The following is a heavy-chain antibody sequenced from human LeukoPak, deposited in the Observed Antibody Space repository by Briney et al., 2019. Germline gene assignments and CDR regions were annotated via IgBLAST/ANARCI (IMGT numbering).Heavy chain of an antibody. CDR1: GGTFSSYA. CDR3: ATEDVVVVAATLDY. V-gene: IGHV1-69*05. J-gene: IGHJ4*02. D-gene: IGHD2-15*01. Sequence: ASVKVSCKASGGTFSSYAISWVRQAPGQGLEWMGGIIPIFGTANYAQKFQGRVTITTDESTSTAYMELSSLRSEDTAVYYCATEDVVVVAATLDYWGQGTLVTVSS. CDR2: IIPIFGTA.